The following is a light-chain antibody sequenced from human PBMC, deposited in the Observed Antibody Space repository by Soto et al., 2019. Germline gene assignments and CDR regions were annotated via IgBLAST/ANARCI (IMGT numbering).Light chain of an antibody. CDR2: DAS. CDR1: QSINTW. CDR3: QQYDTYSRT. J-gene: IGKJ1*01. Sequence: DIQMTQSPSTLSASVGDRVTVTCRASQSINTWLAWYQQKPGKAPKLLIYDASSLQSGVPSRFTGRGSGTEFTLTIRSLQPDDFATYYCQQYDTYSRTFGQGTKVEIK. V-gene: IGKV1-5*01.